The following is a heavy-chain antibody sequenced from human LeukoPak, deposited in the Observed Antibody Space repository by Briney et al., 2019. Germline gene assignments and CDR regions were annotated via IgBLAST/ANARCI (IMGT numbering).Heavy chain of an antibody. V-gene: IGHV1-69*04. CDR1: GGTFSSYA. CDR2: IIPILGIA. Sequence: SVKVSCKASGGTFSSYAISWVRQAPGQGLEWMGRIIPILGIANYAQKFQGRVTITADKSTSTAYMELSSLRSEDTAVYYCASLYSSSWYRYFQHWGQGTLVTVSS. D-gene: IGHD6-13*01. J-gene: IGHJ1*01. CDR3: ASLYSSSWYRYFQH.